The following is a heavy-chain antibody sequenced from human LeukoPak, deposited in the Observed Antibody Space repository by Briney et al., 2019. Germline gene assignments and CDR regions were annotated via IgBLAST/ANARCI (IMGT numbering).Heavy chain of an antibody. D-gene: IGHD4-17*01. CDR1: GFTFSSYN. CDR2: ISSSSIYI. CDR3: ARVIGDYEVY. Sequence: GGSLRLSCAASGFTFSSYNMNWVRQAPGKGLEWVSSISSSSIYIYYADSVKGRFTISRDNAKNSLYLQMNSLRAEDTAVYYCARVIGDYEVYWGQGTLVTVSS. J-gene: IGHJ4*02. V-gene: IGHV3-21*01.